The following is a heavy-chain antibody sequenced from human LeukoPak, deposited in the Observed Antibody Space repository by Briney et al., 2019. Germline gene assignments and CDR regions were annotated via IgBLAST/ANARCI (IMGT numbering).Heavy chain of an antibody. CDR1: GFTFSSYW. D-gene: IGHD3-10*01. J-gene: IGHJ6*02. Sequence: GGSLRLSCAASGFTFSSYWMHWVRQAPGKGLVWVSRINSDGSSTSYADSVKGRFTISRDNAKNTLYLQMNSLRAEDTDVYYCAREGVTYYGSGSPYPPYYYYYGMDVWGQGTTVTVSS. CDR2: INSDGSST. V-gene: IGHV3-74*01. CDR3: AREGVTYYGSGSPYPPYYYYYGMDV.